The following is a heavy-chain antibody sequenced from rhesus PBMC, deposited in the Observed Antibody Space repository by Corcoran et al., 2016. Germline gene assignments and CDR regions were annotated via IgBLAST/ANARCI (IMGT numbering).Heavy chain of an antibody. CDR2: ISYAGSKK. CDR1: GFTFSSYG. Sequence: EVQLVESGGGLVQPGGSLRLSCAASGFTFSSYGMHWVRPAPGQGLEWVAVISYAGSKKYYAESVKDRFTISRDNSKNMLYLKRNNRKLEDTAVDYCASYIEVVFDYWGQGVLVTVSS. CDR3: ASYIEVVFDY. V-gene: IGHV3-54*02. D-gene: IGHD3-16*01. J-gene: IGHJ4*01.